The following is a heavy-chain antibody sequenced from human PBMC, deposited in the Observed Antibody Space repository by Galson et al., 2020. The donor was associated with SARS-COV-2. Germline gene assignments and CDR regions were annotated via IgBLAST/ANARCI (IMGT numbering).Heavy chain of an antibody. D-gene: IGHD3-16*01. CDR3: ARDGGGTENYYYGMDV. CDR1: GGSFSGYY. CDR2: INHSGST. J-gene: IGHJ6*02. Sequence: SETLSLTCAVYGGSFSGYYWSWIRQPPGKGLEWIGEINHSGSTNYNPSLKSRVTISVDTSKNQFSLKLSSVTAADTAVYYCARDGGGTENYYYGMDVWGQGTTVTVSS. V-gene: IGHV4-34*01.